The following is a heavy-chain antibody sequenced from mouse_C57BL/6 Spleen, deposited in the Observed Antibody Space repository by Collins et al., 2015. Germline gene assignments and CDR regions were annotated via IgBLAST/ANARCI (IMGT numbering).Heavy chain of an antibody. CDR1: GYTFTDYS. CDR3: ARHYGSSPGYFDY. CDR2: INTETGEP. J-gene: IGHJ2*01. D-gene: IGHD1-1*01. Sequence: QIQLVQSGPELKKPGETVKISCKASGYTFTDYSMHWVKQAPGKGLKWMGWINTETGEPTYADDFKGRFAFSLETSASTAYLQINNLKNEDTATYFCARHYGSSPGYFDYWGQGTTLTVSS. V-gene: IGHV9-2-1*01.